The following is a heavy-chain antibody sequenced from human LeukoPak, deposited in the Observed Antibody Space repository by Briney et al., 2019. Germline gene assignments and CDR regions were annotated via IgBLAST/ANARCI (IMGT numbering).Heavy chain of an antibody. V-gene: IGHV3-21*01. CDR3: ARDIRPLSYMDV. CDR2: ISSSSSYI. Sequence: GGAVRLSCAASVFTFSSYSMNWVRQAPGKGVEGVSSISSSSSYIYYADSVKGRFTISRENAKNSLYPQMNGLRAEDTAVYYCARDIRPLSYMDVWGKGTTVTVSS. CDR1: VFTFSSYS. J-gene: IGHJ6*03. D-gene: IGHD2-21*01.